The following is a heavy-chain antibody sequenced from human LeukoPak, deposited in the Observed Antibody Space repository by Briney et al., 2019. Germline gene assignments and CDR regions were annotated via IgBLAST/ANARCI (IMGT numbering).Heavy chain of an antibody. J-gene: IGHJ6*02. V-gene: IGHV3-23*01. CDR3: ARAPAVEKHYYYYGMDV. Sequence: GGSLRLSCAASGFTFSSYAMSWVRQAPGKGLEWVSAISGSGGSTYYADSVKGRFTISRDNSKNTLYLQMNSLRAEDTAVYYCARAPAVEKHYYYYGMDVWGQGTTVTVSS. CDR1: GFTFSSYA. D-gene: IGHD5-24*01. CDR2: ISGSGGST.